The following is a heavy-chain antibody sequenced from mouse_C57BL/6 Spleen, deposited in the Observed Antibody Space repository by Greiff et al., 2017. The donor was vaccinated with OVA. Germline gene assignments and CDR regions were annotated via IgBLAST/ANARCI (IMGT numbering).Heavy chain of an antibody. D-gene: IGHD1-1*01. CDR2: IHPNSGST. CDR1: GYTFTSYW. CDR3: ARRVITTVVPYAMDY. J-gene: IGHJ4*01. V-gene: IGHV1-64*01. Sequence: QVQLQQPGAELVKPGASVKLSCKASGYTFTSYWMHWVKQRPGQGLEWIGMIHPNSGSTNYNEKFKSKATLTVDNSSSTAYMQLSSLTSEDSAVYDWARRVITTVVPYAMDYWGQGTSVTVSS.